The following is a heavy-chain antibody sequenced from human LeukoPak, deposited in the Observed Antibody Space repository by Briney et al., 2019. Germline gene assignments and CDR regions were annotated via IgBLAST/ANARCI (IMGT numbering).Heavy chain of an antibody. CDR2: INPNSGGT. CDR3: ARGFVAATDHAFDI. CDR1: GYTFTCYY. Sequence: ASVKVSCKASGYTFTCYYMHWVRQAPGQGGEGMGWINPNSGGTKYAQKFQGRVTMTRETSISTAYMELSRLRSDDTAVYYCARGFVAATDHAFDIWGQGTMVTVSS. V-gene: IGHV1-2*02. D-gene: IGHD2-15*01. J-gene: IGHJ3*02.